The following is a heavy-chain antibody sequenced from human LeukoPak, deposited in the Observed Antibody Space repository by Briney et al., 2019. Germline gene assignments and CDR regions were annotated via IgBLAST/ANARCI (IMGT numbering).Heavy chain of an antibody. CDR3: ARDKGSGSYSVGNWFDP. CDR1: GYTFTSYD. D-gene: IGHD1-26*01. CDR2: MNPNSGNT. V-gene: IGHV1-8*01. J-gene: IGHJ5*02. Sequence: ASVKVSCKASGYTFTSYDINWVRQATGQGLEWMGWMNPNSGNTGYAQKFQGRVTMTRNTSISTAYMELRSLRSDDTAVYYCARDKGSGSYSVGNWFDPWGQGTLVTVSS.